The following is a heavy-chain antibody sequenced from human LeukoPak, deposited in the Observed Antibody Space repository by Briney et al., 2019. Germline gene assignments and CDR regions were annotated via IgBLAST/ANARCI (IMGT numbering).Heavy chain of an antibody. Sequence: GGSLRLSCTASGFTFSNYGMSWVRQAPGKGLEWISSISGSGGSTYYADSVKGRFTISRDNSKTTLFLQMNSLRAEDTAVYYCAARTHSRGYYYFDYWGQGTLVTVSS. CDR3: AARTHSRGYYYFDY. CDR2: ISGSGGST. CDR1: GFTFSNYG. V-gene: IGHV3-23*01. D-gene: IGHD3-22*01. J-gene: IGHJ4*02.